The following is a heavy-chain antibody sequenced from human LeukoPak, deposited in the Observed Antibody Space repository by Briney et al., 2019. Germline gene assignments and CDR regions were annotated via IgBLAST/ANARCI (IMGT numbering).Heavy chain of an antibody. J-gene: IGHJ4*02. Sequence: PGGSLRLSCAASGFTFSSYAMSWVRQAPGKGLEWVSAISGNGDITYYTDSVKGRFTISRDNSKNTPFLQMNSLRAEDTAVYYCAKVTGGDMITYGGLDYWGQGTLVTVSS. CDR3: AKVTGGDMITYGGLDY. CDR1: GFTFSSYA. CDR2: ISGNGDIT. D-gene: IGHD3-16*01. V-gene: IGHV3-23*01.